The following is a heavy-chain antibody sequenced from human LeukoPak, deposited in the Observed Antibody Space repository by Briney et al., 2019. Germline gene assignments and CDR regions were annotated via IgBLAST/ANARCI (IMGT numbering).Heavy chain of an antibody. CDR1: GYTFTSYG. CDR3: ARDQVTMVRGVIGY. J-gene: IGHJ4*02. V-gene: IGHV1-18*01. CDR2: ISAYNGNT. Sequence: ASVKVSCKASGYTFTSYGISWVRQAPGQGLEWTGWISAYNGNTNYAQKLQGRVTMTTDTSTSTAYMELRSLRSDDTAVYYCARDQVTMVRGVIGYWGQGTLVTVSS. D-gene: IGHD3-10*01.